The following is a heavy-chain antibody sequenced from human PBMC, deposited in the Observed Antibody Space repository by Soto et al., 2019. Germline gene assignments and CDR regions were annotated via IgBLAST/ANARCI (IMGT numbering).Heavy chain of an antibody. V-gene: IGHV3-7*03. Sequence: PAGSLRLSCEVSGFTFSMYSMSWVRQSPGKGLEWVAKIPQDGVDGHYADSVKGRFIISRDNDKNSLHLQLNNLRAEDTAVYYCARDHLILPAHDFFYGSDVWGRGATVTV. J-gene: IGHJ6*02. CDR2: IPQDGVDG. CDR1: GFTFSMYS. D-gene: IGHD2-21*02. CDR3: ARDHLILPAHDFFYGSDV.